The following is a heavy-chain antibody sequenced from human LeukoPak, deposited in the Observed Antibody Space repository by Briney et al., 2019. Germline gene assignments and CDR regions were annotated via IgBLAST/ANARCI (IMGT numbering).Heavy chain of an antibody. Sequence: GGSLRLSCEASGFSFNSCSMDWVRQAPGKGLEWVSYIGSSSGTIYYADSVKGRFTISRDNAKNSLYLQMNSLRAEDTAVYYCARDSPDYWGQGTLVTVSS. CDR2: IGSSSGTI. CDR3: ARDSPDY. J-gene: IGHJ4*02. V-gene: IGHV3-48*04. CDR1: GFSFNSCS.